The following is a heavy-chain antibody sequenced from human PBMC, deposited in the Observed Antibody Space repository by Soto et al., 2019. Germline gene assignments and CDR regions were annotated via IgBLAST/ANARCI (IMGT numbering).Heavy chain of an antibody. CDR3: AGFISANAFDI. CDR2: IIPILGIA. CDR1: GGTFSSYT. J-gene: IGHJ3*02. V-gene: IGHV1-69*02. Sequence: VSCKASGGTFSSYTISWVRQAPGQGLEWMGRIIPILGIANYAQKFQGRVTITADKSTSTAYMELSSLRSEDTAVYYCAGFISANAFDIWGQGTMVTVSS. D-gene: IGHD3-10*01.